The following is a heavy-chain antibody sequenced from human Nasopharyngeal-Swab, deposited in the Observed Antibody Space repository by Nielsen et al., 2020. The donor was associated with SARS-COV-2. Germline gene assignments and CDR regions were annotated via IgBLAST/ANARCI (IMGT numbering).Heavy chain of an antibody. CDR2: INHSGST. Sequence: WIRQPPGKGPEWIAEINHSGSTNYNPSLKSRVTLSVDTSMNQVSLEVSSVTAADTAVYYCARGLSGIVPAPILGLGPYYYYMDVWGKGTTVTVSS. CDR3: ARGLSGIVPAPILGLGPYYYYMDV. V-gene: IGHV4-34*01. D-gene: IGHD2-2*01. J-gene: IGHJ6*03.